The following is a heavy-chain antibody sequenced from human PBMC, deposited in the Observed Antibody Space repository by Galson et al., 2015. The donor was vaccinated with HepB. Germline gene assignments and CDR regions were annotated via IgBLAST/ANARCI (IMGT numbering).Heavy chain of an antibody. Sequence: QSGAEVKKPGESLRISCKASGYSFTSNWISWVRQMPGKGLEWMGSIDPSDSYTNYSPSFQGHVTISADKSISTAYLQWSSLKASDTAMYYCAKSSSYYYGTSGYLYYFDYWGQGTLVTVSS. V-gene: IGHV5-10-1*01. J-gene: IGHJ4*02. CDR3: AKSSSYYYGTSGYLYYFDY. CDR1: GYSFTSNW. D-gene: IGHD3-22*01. CDR2: IDPSDSYT.